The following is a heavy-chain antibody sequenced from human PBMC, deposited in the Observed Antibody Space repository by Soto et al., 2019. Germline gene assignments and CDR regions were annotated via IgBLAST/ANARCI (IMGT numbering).Heavy chain of an antibody. CDR3: AHRPSYCSGGSCYSGFDY. Sequence: SGPTLVNPTQTLTLACTFSGFSLSTSGVGVGWIRQPPGKALEWLALIYWDDDKRYSPSLKSRLTITKDTSKNQVVLTMTNMDPVDTATYYCAHRPSYCSGGSCYSGFDYWGQGTLVTVSS. J-gene: IGHJ4*02. V-gene: IGHV2-5*02. D-gene: IGHD2-15*01. CDR2: IYWDDDK. CDR1: GFSLSTSGVG.